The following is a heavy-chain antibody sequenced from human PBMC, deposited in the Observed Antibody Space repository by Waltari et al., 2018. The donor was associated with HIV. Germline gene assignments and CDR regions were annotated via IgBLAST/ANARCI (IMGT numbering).Heavy chain of an antibody. CDR1: GGTFSSYA. CDR2: IIPILGIA. Sequence: QVQLVQSGAEVKKPGSSVKVSCKASGGTFSSYAISWVRQAPGQGLEWMGRIIPILGIANYAQKFQGRVTITADKTTSTAYMELSSLRSEDTAVYYCARDQINDQPYYYGSGSYSYYYYGMDVWGQGTTVTVSS. J-gene: IGHJ6*02. V-gene: IGHV1-69*04. D-gene: IGHD3-10*01. CDR3: ARDQINDQPYYYGSGSYSYYYYGMDV.